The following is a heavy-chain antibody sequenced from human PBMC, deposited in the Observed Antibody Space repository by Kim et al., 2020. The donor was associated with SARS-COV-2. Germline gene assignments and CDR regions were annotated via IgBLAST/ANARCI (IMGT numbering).Heavy chain of an antibody. CDR2: ISWNSGSI. Sequence: GGSLRLSCAASGFTFGDYAMHWVWQAPGKGLEWVSGISWNSGSIGYADSVKGRFTISRDNAKNSLYLQMNSLRAEDTALYYCAKEGVGATHFDYWGQGTL. V-gene: IGHV3-9*01. D-gene: IGHD1-26*01. CDR3: AKEGVGATHFDY. J-gene: IGHJ4*02. CDR1: GFTFGDYA.